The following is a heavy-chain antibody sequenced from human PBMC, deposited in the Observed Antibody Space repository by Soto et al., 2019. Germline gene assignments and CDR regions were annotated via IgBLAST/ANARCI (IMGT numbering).Heavy chain of an antibody. J-gene: IGHJ3*02. V-gene: IGHV5-10-1*01. CDR3: ARHLAYRDSRGYYRLWTFDI. Sequence: PGESQKNSGKGAEYNFSNYWISWLRQMPGKGLEWMGRIDPSDSSTNFSPSFQGHITISAGKSINTAYLQWSSLRASDTAMYYCARHLAYRDSRGYYRLWTFDIWGHGTMVTVSS. D-gene: IGHD3-22*01. CDR1: EYNFSNYW. CDR2: IDPSDSST.